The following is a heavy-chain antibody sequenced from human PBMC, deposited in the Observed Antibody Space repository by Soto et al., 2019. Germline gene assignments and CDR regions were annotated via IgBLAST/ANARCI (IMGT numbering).Heavy chain of an antibody. Sequence: LRLCCAGSGFTFSSYGIHWVRQVPRKGLEWVAVIWYDESNKYYADSVQSRFTISIDNSKNTLYLQMNSPRAEDTAVYYCASDLGSGPTLDYWGQGTLVTVSS. CDR1: GFTFSSYG. J-gene: IGHJ4*02. V-gene: IGHV3-33*01. CDR2: IWYDESNK. CDR3: ASDLGSGPTLDY. D-gene: IGHD2-15*01.